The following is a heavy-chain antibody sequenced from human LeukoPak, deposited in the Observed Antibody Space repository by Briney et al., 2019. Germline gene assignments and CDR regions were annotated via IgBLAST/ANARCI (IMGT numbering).Heavy chain of an antibody. J-gene: IGHJ6*02. CDR2: ISGSGGST. Sequence: GGSLRLSCAASGFTFSSYAMSWVRQAPGKGLEWVSAISGSGGSTYYADSVKGRFTISRHNSKNTLYLQMNSLRAEDTAVYYCARDFSTGRGYSYGASGWGRSVGSQYGMDVWGQGTTVTVSS. D-gene: IGHD5-18*01. CDR3: ARDFSTGRGYSYGASGWGRSVGSQYGMDV. CDR1: GFTFSSYA. V-gene: IGHV3-23*01.